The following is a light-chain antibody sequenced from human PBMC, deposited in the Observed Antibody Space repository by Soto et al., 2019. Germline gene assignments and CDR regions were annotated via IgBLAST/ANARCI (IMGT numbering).Light chain of an antibody. CDR1: QSISTW. CDR3: PQYKSYST. J-gene: IGKJ1*01. V-gene: IGKV1-5*01. Sequence: EIQSTQAPSTLSASVGDRFTITCRASQSISTWLSWYQQKPVKSPKLLIYDASSLESVVQSRFSGSVSGTEFTLTIRSMQPDDFATYYCPQYKSYSTFGQGTKVDIK. CDR2: DAS.